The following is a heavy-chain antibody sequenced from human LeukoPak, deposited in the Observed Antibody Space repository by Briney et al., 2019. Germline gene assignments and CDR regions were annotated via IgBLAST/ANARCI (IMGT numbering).Heavy chain of an antibody. Sequence: GGSLRLSCAASGFTFSSYWMSWVRQAPGKGLEWVANIKQDGSEKYYVDSVKGRFTISRDNAKNSLYLQMNSLRAEDTAVYYCARDRGRYKWNYGPTDAFDIWGQGTMVTVSS. V-gene: IGHV3-7*01. CDR3: ARDRGRYKWNYGPTDAFDI. CDR1: GFTFSSYW. J-gene: IGHJ3*02. D-gene: IGHD1-7*01. CDR2: IKQDGSEK.